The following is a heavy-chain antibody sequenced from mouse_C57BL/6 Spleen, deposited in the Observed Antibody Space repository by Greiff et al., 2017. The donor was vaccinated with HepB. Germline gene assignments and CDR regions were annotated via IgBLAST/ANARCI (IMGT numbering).Heavy chain of an antibody. V-gene: IGHV5-6*01. Sequence: VQLKESGGDLVKPGGSLKLSCAASGFTFSSYGMSWVRQTPDKRLEWVATISSGGSYTYYPDSVKGRFTISRDNAKNTLYLQMSSLKSEDTAMYYCARQYGNPYYFDYWGQGTTLTVSS. CDR1: GFTFSSYG. J-gene: IGHJ2*01. D-gene: IGHD2-10*02. CDR2: ISSGGSYT. CDR3: ARQYGNPYYFDY.